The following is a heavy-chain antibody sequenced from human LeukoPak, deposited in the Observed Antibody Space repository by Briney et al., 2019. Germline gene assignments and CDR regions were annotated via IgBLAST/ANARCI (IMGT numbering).Heavy chain of an antibody. Sequence: PSETLSLTCAVSGGSISSSNWWSWVRQPPGKGLEWIGEIYHSGSTNYNPSLKSRVTISVDKSKNQFSLKLSSVTAADTAVYYCARDRRYCSSTSCPYYFDYWGQGTLVTVSS. D-gene: IGHD2-2*01. CDR3: ARDRRYCSSTSCPYYFDY. J-gene: IGHJ4*02. CDR2: IYHSGST. V-gene: IGHV4-4*02. CDR1: GGSISSSNW.